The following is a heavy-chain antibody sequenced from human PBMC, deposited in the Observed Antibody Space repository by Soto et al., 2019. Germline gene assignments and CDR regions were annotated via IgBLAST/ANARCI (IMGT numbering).Heavy chain of an antibody. J-gene: IGHJ5*02. CDR3: ARGTKGTIFAP. D-gene: IGHD3-3*01. Sequence: QVQLVESGGGLVKPGGSLRLSCAASGFTFSDYYMSWIRQAPGKGLEWVSYISSRSSTIFYVDSVKGRFTISRDNDKMSLSLQLNRPRAEDTAVHCSARGTKGTIFAPCGQGILVTVYS. V-gene: IGHV3-11*01. CDR1: GFTFSDYY. CDR2: ISSRSSTI.